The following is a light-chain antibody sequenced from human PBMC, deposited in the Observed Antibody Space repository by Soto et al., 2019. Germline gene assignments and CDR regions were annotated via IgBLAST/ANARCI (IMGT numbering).Light chain of an antibody. CDR1: QSPLYSDGNTY. V-gene: IGKV2-30*01. CDR2: KVS. J-gene: IGKJ1*01. Sequence: DVVMTQSPLSLPVTLGQPASISCRSSQSPLYSDGNTYLSWFQQRPGQSPRRLIYKVSNRDSGVPDRFSGSGSGTDFTLKISRVEAEDVGVYYCMQGTHWPWTFXQGTKVDI. CDR3: MQGTHWPWT.